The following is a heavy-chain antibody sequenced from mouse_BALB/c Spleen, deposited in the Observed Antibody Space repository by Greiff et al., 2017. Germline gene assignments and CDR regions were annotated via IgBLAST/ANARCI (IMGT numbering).Heavy chain of an antibody. CDR3: RRVEGWYYDSMDD. Sequence: EVQLQQSGTVLARPGASVKMSCKASGYCFTSYWMNWVKQRPGHGLEWIGAIYPGNSDTSFNQQFKGTAKLTAVTSASTAYMELSSLTNEDSAVFCGRRVEGWYYDSMDDWGQGTSVAVSS. CDR1: GYCFTSYW. D-gene: IGHD2-3*01. V-gene: IGHV1-5*01. J-gene: IGHJ4*01. CDR2: IYPGNSDT.